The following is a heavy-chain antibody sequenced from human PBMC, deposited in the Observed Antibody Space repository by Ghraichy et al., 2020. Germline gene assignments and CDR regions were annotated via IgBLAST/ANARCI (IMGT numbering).Heavy chain of an antibody. J-gene: IGHJ5*01. D-gene: IGHD3-22*01. V-gene: IGHV1-18*01. Sequence: AAVKVSCKASGYTFTSYGISRVRQAPGQGLEWMGWISAYNGNTNNAQKFQGRVTMTTDTSTSSAYMELKSLTSDDTAVYYCARDERFWGYYDSSGYRFDSWGQGTLVTASS. CDR3: ARDERFWGYYDSSGYRFDS. CDR2: ISAYNGNT. CDR1: GYTFTSYG.